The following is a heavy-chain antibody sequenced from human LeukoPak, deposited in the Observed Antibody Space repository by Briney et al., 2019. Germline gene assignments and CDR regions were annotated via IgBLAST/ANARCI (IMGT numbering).Heavy chain of an antibody. CDR1: GGSFSDDY. V-gene: IGHV4-34*01. CDR2: INHSGST. J-gene: IGHJ4*02. D-gene: IGHD6-13*01. Sequence: SETLSLTCAVYGGSFSDDYWSWIRQPPGKGLEWVGEINHSGSTHYNPSLVSRLTMSVDTSKTQFSLQLSSVTAADTAIYYCARHSRYTTTWYSSQIYYFDYWGQGTLVTVSS. CDR3: ARHSRYTTTWYSSQIYYFDY.